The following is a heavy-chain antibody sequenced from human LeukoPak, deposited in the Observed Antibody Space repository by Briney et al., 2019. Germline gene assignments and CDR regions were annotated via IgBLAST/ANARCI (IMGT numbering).Heavy chain of an antibody. D-gene: IGHD4-17*01. J-gene: IGHJ4*02. Sequence: PGGSLRLSCAASGFTFSSYAMSWVRQAPGKGLEWVSAISGSGGSTYYADSVKGRFTISRDNSKNTLYLQMNSLRAEDTAVYYCAKDDYGDDAGYYFDYWGQGTLVTVSS. CDR3: AKDDYGDDAGYYFDY. CDR1: GFTFSSYA. V-gene: IGHV3-23*01. CDR2: ISGSGGST.